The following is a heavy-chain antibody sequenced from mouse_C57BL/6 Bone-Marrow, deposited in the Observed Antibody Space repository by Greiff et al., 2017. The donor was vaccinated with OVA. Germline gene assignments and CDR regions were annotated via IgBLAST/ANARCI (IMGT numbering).Heavy chain of an antibody. CDR1: GFNIKDDY. D-gene: IGHD2-1*01. CDR2: IDPENGDT. V-gene: IGHV14-4*01. CDR3: TSYGNFDY. J-gene: IGHJ2*01. Sequence: EVQLQQSGAELVRPGASVKLSCTASGFNIKDDYMHWVKQRPEQGLEWIGWIDPENGDTEYASKFQGKATITADTSSNTAYLQLSSLTSEDTGVYYCTSYGNFDYWGQGTTLTVSS.